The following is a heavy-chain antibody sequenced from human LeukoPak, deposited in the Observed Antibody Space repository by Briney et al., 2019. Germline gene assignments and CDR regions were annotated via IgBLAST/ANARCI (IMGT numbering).Heavy chain of an antibody. CDR2: INADGSTT. V-gene: IGHV3-74*01. D-gene: IGHD1-14*01. Sequence: GGSLRLSCAASGFTFCNSWVHWVRHAPGKGLVWVSLINADGSTTTYADSVKGRFTISRDNARNTLSLQMNSLTIEDTAVYYCVVVVEPPDSDGFDVWGQGTMITVSP. CDR1: GFTFCNSW. J-gene: IGHJ3*01. CDR3: VVVVEPPDSDGFDV.